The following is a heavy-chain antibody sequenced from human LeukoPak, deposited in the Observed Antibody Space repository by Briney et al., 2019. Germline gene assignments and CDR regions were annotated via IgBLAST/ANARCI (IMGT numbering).Heavy chain of an antibody. V-gene: IGHV3-23*01. CDR1: GFTFRNSA. Sequence: GGSLRLSCAAYGFTFRNSAMSWVRQAPGKGLEWVSTFTGGDGSAYYADSVKGRFTLSKDNSKNTLYLQMKRLRAEDTALYYCAKEGFDYWGQGTLVTVSS. J-gene: IGHJ4*02. CDR2: FTGGDGSA. CDR3: AKEGFDY.